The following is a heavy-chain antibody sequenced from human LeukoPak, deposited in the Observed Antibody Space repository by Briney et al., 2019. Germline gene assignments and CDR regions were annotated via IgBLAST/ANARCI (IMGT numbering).Heavy chain of an antibody. CDR1: GYTFTGYY. Sequence: ASVKVSCKASGYTFTGYYMHWVRQAPGQGLEWMGWINPNSGGTNYAQKFHGRVTVTRDTSISTAYMELSRLKSDDTAVYYCARALGKAMMEDWGQGTLVTVSS. J-gene: IGHJ4*02. D-gene: IGHD3-16*01. V-gene: IGHV1-2*02. CDR2: INPNSGGT. CDR3: ARALGKAMMED.